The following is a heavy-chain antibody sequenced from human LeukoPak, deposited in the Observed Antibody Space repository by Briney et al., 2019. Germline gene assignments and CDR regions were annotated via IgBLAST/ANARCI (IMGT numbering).Heavy chain of an antibody. D-gene: IGHD2-15*01. J-gene: IGHJ3*02. Sequence: PGRSLRLSCAASGFTFGIHWVRQAPGKGLEWVAFIPYDGSNKYYADSVKGRFTISRDNSKNTLYLQMNSLRAEDTAVYYCAKSTRGSRWDAFDIWGQGTMVTVSS. V-gene: IGHV3-30*18. CDR3: AKSTRGSRWDAFDI. CDR2: IPYDGSNK. CDR1: GFTFG.